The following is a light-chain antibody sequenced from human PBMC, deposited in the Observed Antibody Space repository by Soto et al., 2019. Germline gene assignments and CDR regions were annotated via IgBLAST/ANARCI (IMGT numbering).Light chain of an antibody. Sequence: EIVMTQSPATLSVSPGERATLSCRASQSVSTNLAWYQQKPGQAPGLLIYDASTRATGIPARFSGSGSGTEFTLTISSLQSEDFAVYYCQQYNTWPRTFGQGTKVEIK. CDR3: QQYNTWPRT. V-gene: IGKV3-15*01. CDR1: QSVSTN. CDR2: DAS. J-gene: IGKJ1*01.